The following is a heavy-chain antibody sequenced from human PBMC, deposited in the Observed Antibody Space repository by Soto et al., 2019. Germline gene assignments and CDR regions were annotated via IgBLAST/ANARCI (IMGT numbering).Heavy chain of an antibody. CDR3: ATAPGWSNCEPWFFHV. D-gene: IGHD4-4*01. CDR1: GGSIISADHY. J-gene: IGHJ2*01. CDR2: FHLSGTT. Sequence: QVEMQESGPGLVQPSLTLSLACTVSGGSIISADHYWNWVRQAPGKGLEWIGFFHLSGTTNYNPSLKSRLYMSVDTSENHFYLPLNSVTAADTAVYYCATAPGWSNCEPWFFHVWGHGTLVTVS. V-gene: IGHV4-30-4*01.